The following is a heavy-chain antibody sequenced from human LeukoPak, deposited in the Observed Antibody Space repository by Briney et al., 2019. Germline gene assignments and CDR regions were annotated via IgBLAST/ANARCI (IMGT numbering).Heavy chain of an antibody. CDR3: ARETETRFDP. Sequence: GGSLTLTCAASGFTFSSYSMNWVRQPPGKELEWVSSISSSGSTIYYADSVKGPFTISRDNAKNSLYLQMTSLRTKETAVYYCARETETRFDPSGQGTLVTVSS. D-gene: IGHD1-14*01. J-gene: IGHJ5*02. CDR1: GFTFSSYS. V-gene: IGHV3-48*04. CDR2: ISSSGSTI.